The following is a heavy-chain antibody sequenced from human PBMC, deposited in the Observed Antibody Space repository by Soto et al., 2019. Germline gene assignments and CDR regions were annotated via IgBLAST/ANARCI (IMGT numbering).Heavy chain of an antibody. J-gene: IGHJ3*01. CDR2: IQNDGIRT. Sequence: EVQLVESEGGLVQRGGSLRLSCAASGFTFNYYWMHWVRQAPGQGLMWVAHIQNDGIRTTYADSVKGRFTISRDNAKNTMYLQMNSRRAEDTAVYYCARGNLGGFDLWGQGTTVTVSS. CDR3: ARGNLGGFDL. CDR1: GFTFNYYW. D-gene: IGHD4-4*01. V-gene: IGHV3-74*01.